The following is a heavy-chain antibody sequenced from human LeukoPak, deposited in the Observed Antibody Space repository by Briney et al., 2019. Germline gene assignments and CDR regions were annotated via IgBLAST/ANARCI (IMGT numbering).Heavy chain of an antibody. V-gene: IGHV4-34*01. Sequence: SETLSLTCAVYGGSFSGYYWSWIRQPPGKGLEWIGEINHSGSTNYNPSLKSRVTISVDTSKNQFSLKLSSVTAADTAVYYCARSYDYVWGGYRYGLLYWGQGTLVTVSS. CDR2: INHSGST. CDR3: ARSYDYVWGGYRYGLLY. D-gene: IGHD3-16*02. J-gene: IGHJ4*02. CDR1: GGSFSGYY.